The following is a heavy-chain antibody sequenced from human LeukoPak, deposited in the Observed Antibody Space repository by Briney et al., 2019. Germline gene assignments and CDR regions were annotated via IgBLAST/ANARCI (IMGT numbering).Heavy chain of an antibody. CDR1: GFPLSTSPVT. D-gene: IGHD3-10*01. J-gene: IGHJ6*04. CDR2: IYWDDDK. Sequence: SGPTLVKPPQILTLPCTFSGFPLSTSPVTMAWIRQPPGKALEWLALIYWDDDKRYSPSLKRRLTITKDTSKNQVVLTITNMDPLDTATYYCPYSGNYYGSGSSSMDVWGEGTTVTVSS. V-gene: IGHV2-5*02. CDR3: PYSGNYYGSGSSSMDV.